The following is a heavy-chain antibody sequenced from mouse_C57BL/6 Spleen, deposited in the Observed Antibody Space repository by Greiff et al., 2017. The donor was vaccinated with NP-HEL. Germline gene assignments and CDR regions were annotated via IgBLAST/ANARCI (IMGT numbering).Heavy chain of an antibody. J-gene: IGHJ3*01. Sequence: VQLQESGAELVKPGASVKMSCKASGYTFTTYPIEWMKQNHGKSLEWIGNFHPYNDDTKYNEKFKGKATLTVEKSSSTVYLELSRLTSDDSAVYYCARKNDYGGAWFAYWGQGTLVTVSA. CDR2: FHPYNDDT. D-gene: IGHD2-4*01. CDR3: ARKNDYGGAWFAY. V-gene: IGHV1-47*01. CDR1: GYTFTTYP.